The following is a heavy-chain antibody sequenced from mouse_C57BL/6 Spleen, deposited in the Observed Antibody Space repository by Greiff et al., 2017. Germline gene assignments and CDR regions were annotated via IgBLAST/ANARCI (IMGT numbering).Heavy chain of an antibody. Sequence: VQLKQPGAELVRPGSSVKLSCKASGYTFTSYWMDWVKQRPGQGLEWIGNIYPSDSETHYNQKFKDKATLTVDKSSSTAYMQLSSLTSEDSAVXYCARSLHFDYWGRGTTLTVSS. CDR1: GYTFTSYW. J-gene: IGHJ2*01. CDR2: IYPSDSET. CDR3: ARSLHFDY. V-gene: IGHV1-61*01.